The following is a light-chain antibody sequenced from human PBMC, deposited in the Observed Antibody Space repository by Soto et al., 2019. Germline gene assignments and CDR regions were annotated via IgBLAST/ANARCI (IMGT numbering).Light chain of an antibody. V-gene: IGLV1-44*01. CDR2: SNN. CDR1: SSNIGSNT. J-gene: IGLJ2*01. Sequence: QSVLTQPPSASGTPGQRVTISCSGSSSNIGSNTVNWYQQLPGTAPKLLIYSNNQRPSGVPDRFSDSKSGTSASLAISGLQSEAEDDYYCAAWDDSLNGPVFGGGTKLTVL. CDR3: AAWDDSLNGPV.